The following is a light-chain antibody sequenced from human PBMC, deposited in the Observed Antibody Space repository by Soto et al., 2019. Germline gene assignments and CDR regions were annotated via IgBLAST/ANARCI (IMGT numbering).Light chain of an antibody. CDR3: QQRCDWPLT. J-gene: IGKJ4*01. Sequence: EIVLTQSPATLSLSPGERATLSCRASQSVSSQLAWYQQKPGQAPRLLIYDASNRATGIPARFSGSGSATDFTLTTSSLEPEDFAVYYCQQRCDWPLTFGGGTKVDIK. V-gene: IGKV3-11*01. CDR2: DAS. CDR1: QSVSSQ.